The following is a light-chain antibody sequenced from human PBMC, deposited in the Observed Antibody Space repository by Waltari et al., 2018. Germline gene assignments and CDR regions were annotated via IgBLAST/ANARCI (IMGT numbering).Light chain of an antibody. CDR3: QNHERLPAT. V-gene: IGKV3-20*01. Sequence: EVVLTQSPGTLSLSPGERATLSCRASQSVSKYLAWYQQRPGQAPRLLIYAASTRATGVPDRFSGSGFGTDFSLTISRLEPEDFAVYYCQNHERLPATFGQGTKLEIK. CDR1: QSVSKY. J-gene: IGKJ1*01. CDR2: AAS.